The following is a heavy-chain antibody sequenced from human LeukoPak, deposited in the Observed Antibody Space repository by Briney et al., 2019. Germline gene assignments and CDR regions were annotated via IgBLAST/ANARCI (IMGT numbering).Heavy chain of an antibody. Sequence: SVKVSCKASGGTFSSYAISWVRQAPGQGLEWMGRIIPILGIANYAQKFQGRVTITADKSTSTAYMELSSLRSEDTGVNYCACYGLSGYYSSFDYWGQGTLVTVSS. V-gene: IGHV1-69*04. CDR2: IIPILGIA. J-gene: IGHJ4*02. CDR3: ACYGLSGYYSSFDY. D-gene: IGHD3-22*01. CDR1: GGTFSSYA.